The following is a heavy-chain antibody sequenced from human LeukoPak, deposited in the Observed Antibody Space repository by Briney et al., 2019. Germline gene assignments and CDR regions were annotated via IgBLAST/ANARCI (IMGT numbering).Heavy chain of an antibody. CDR3: ARDIVGATDY. J-gene: IGHJ4*02. CDR2: IYYSGST. CDR1: GASISSSSYY. V-gene: IGHV4-39*07. D-gene: IGHD1-26*01. Sequence: SEALSLTCTVSGASISSSSYYWGLYRQPPGKGLEWIGSIYYSGSTYYNPSLKSRVTISVDTSKNQFSLKLSSVTAADTAVYYCARDIVGATDYWGQGTLVTVSS.